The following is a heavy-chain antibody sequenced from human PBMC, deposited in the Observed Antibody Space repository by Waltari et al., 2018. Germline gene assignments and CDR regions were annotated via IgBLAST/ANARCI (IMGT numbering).Heavy chain of an antibody. J-gene: IGHJ4*02. CDR1: GFTFSSYA. CDR3: AKEVFGSSWDYFDY. CDR2: ISGSGGSQ. V-gene: IGHV3-23*01. Sequence: EVQLLESGGGLVQPGGSLRLSCAASGFTFSSYAMSWVRRAPGKGLEWVSAISGSGGSQYYSDSVKGRFTISRANSKNTLYLKMNSLRGDDTAVYYCAKEVFGSSWDYFDYWGQGTLVTISS. D-gene: IGHD6-13*01.